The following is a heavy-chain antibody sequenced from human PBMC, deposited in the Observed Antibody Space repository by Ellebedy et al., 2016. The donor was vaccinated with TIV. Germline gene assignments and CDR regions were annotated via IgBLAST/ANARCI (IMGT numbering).Heavy chain of an antibody. CDR3: ARGLTYCGGDCSGYFQH. J-gene: IGHJ1*01. V-gene: IGHV4-34*01. D-gene: IGHD2-21*02. CDR1: GGSFSGYY. Sequence: SETLSLICAVYGGSFSGYYWSWIRQPPGKGLEWIGEINHNGKTNYSPSLKSRVTVSVDTSKNQFSLKLSSVTAADTAVYYCARGLTYCGGDCSGYFQHWGQGTLVTVSS. CDR2: INHNGKT.